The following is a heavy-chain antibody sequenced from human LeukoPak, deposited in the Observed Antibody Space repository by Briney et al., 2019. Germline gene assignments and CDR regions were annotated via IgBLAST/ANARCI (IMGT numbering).Heavy chain of an antibody. J-gene: IGHJ4*02. CDR2: IRLVGSGK. CDR3: AKDYRWAYDY. V-gene: IGHV3-30*02. CDR1: GFTFRSFG. D-gene: IGHD2-8*02. Sequence: PGGSLSLSCAASGFTFRSFGMHWVRQAPGKGLEWITYIRLVGSGKYYADSVKGRFTISRDNSRNMLYMQMNSLRVEDTAVYYCAKDYRWAYDYWGQGTLVTVSS.